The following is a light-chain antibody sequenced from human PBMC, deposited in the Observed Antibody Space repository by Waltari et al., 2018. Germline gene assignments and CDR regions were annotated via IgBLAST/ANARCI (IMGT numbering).Light chain of an antibody. CDR2: WDS. CDR1: QSLLYTSNNKNY. Sequence: DVVMTQSPDSLAVSLGERATINCKSSQSLLYTSNNKNYLAWYQQKPGQPPKILIYWDSSRESGVPDRFSGSGYGTDFTLTISGLQAEDVASYFCLQYLHTPRTFGQGTKVEIK. J-gene: IGKJ1*01. V-gene: IGKV4-1*01. CDR3: LQYLHTPRT.